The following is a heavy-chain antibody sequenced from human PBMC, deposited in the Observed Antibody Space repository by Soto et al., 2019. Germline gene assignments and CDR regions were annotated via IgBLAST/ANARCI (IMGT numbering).Heavy chain of an antibody. Sequence: SVKDSCEGFSYTFTSYGISWVRQAPGQGLEWMGWISAYNGNTNYAQKLQGRVTMTTDTSTSTAYMELRSLRSDDTAVYYCARDRGAAGLIDYWGQGTLVTVSS. D-gene: IGHD6-13*01. V-gene: IGHV1-18*04. J-gene: IGHJ4*02. CDR2: ISAYNGNT. CDR3: ARDRGAAGLIDY. CDR1: SYTFTSYG.